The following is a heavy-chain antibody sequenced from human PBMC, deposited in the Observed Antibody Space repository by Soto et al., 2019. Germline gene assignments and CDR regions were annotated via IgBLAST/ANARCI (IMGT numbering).Heavy chain of an antibody. J-gene: IGHJ4*02. Sequence: QVQLVQSGAEVKKPGSSVRVSCKASGDTFTFYSINWVRQAPGLGLEWMGRINPILSMSNYAQRFQGRVTMTADKSTSTDYMELSSLRSEDTAMYYCASSYGSGYRAFDYWGQGALVTVSS. D-gene: IGHD3-10*01. CDR3: ASSYGSGYRAFDY. CDR2: INPILSMS. V-gene: IGHV1-69*02. CDR1: GDTFTFYS.